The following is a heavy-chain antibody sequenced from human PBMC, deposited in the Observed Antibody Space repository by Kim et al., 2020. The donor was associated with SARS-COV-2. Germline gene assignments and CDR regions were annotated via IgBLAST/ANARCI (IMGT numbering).Heavy chain of an antibody. Sequence: SVKVSCKASGGTFSSYAISWVRQAPGQGLEWMGGIIPIFGTANYAQKFQGRVTITADESTSTAYMELSSLRSEDTAVYYCARDPNSSSWPGGMDYGMDVWGQGTTVTVSS. CDR1: GGTFSSYA. J-gene: IGHJ6*02. CDR2: IIPIFGTA. D-gene: IGHD6-13*01. CDR3: ARDPNSSSWPGGMDYGMDV. V-gene: IGHV1-69*13.